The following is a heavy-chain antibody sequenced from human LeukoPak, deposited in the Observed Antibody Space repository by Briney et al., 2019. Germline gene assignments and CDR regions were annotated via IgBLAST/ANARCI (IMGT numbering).Heavy chain of an antibody. CDR2: IYPGDSDT. Sequence: GESLKISCEGSGYSFTSYWIGWVRQMPGKGLEWMGIIYPGDSDTRYSPSFQGQVTISADKSISTAYLQWSSLKASDTAMYYCARRKGYGDYFWGMDVWGQGTTVTVSS. CDR3: ARRKGYGDYFWGMDV. CDR1: GYSFTSYW. V-gene: IGHV5-51*01. D-gene: IGHD4-17*01. J-gene: IGHJ6*02.